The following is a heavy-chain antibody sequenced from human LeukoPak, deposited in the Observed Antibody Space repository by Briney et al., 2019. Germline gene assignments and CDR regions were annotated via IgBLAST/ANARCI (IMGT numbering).Heavy chain of an antibody. CDR3: ATGYSSTWYYFDY. Sequence: SETLSLTCTVSGDSISSYYWSWIRQPPGKRLEWIGYIYHSGSTNYNPSLKSRVTTSADTSKDQFSLKLASVTAADTAVYYCATGYSSTWYYFDYWGQGTLVTVSS. V-gene: IGHV4-59*01. CDR1: GDSISSYY. J-gene: IGHJ4*02. CDR2: IYHSGST. D-gene: IGHD6-13*01.